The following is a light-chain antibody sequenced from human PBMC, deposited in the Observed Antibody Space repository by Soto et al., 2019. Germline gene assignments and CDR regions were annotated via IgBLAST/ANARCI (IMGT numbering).Light chain of an antibody. CDR2: EVS. J-gene: IGLJ2*01. CDR3: CSYAGGSTVV. CDR1: SSDVGSYNL. V-gene: IGLV2-23*02. Sequence: QSALTQPASVSGSPGQSITISCTGTSSDVGSYNLVSWYQQHPGKAPNLMIYEVSKRHSGVSNRFSGSKSGNTASLTISGLQAEDEADYYCCSYAGGSTVVFGGGTKLTVL.